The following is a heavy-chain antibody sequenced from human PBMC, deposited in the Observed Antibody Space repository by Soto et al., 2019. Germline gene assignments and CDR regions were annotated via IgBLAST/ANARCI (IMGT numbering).Heavy chain of an antibody. CDR1: GGTFGSHG. Sequence: SVKVSCKASGGTFGSHGIACVRQAPGQGLEWMGGFIAMLGTPTYAKKVQGRATITADESLTSSYLELRSLRSEDTAVYFCARGAMANFDFWGQGTVVTVSS. J-gene: IGHJ4*02. CDR3: ARGAMANFDF. V-gene: IGHV1-69*13. CDR2: FIAMLGTP. D-gene: IGHD5-18*01.